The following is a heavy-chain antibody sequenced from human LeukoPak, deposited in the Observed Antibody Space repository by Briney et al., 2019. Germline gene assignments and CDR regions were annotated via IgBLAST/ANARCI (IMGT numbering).Heavy chain of an antibody. CDR3: ARHTSGIVGASDY. V-gene: IGHV4-39*01. Sequence: SETLSLTCTVSGDSISRSNYYWGWIRQPPGKGLEWIGSIYYRRRDDYNPSLKSRVTISVDTSKIHFSLRLSSMTAAGTAVYYCARHTSGIVGASDYWGQGTLVTVSS. J-gene: IGHJ4*02. CDR1: GDSISRSNYY. CDR2: IYYRRRD. D-gene: IGHD1-26*01.